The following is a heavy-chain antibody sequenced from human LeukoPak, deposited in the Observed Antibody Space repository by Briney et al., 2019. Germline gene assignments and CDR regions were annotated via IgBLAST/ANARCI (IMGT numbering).Heavy chain of an antibody. J-gene: IGHJ4*02. D-gene: IGHD5-18*01. CDR2: ISYDGSNK. CDR3: ARAGGVRDTPMDLDY. Sequence: GGSLRLSCAASGFTFSSYAMHWVRQAPGKGLEWVAVISYDGSNKYYADSVKGRFTISRDNSKNTLYLQMNSLRAEDTAVYYCARAGGVRDTPMDLDYWGQGTLVTVSS. CDR1: GFTFSSYA. V-gene: IGHV3-30-3*01.